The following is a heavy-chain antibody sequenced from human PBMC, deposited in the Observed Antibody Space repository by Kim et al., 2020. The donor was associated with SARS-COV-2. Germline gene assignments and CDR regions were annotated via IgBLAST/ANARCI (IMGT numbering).Heavy chain of an antibody. Sequence: GGSLRLSCAASGFTFSSYEMNWVRQAPGKGLEWVSYISSSGSTIYYADSVKGRFTISRDNAKNSLYLQMNSLRAEDTAVYYCARDDQLLGRYYYYGMDVWGQGTTVTVSS. CDR3: ARDDQLLGRYYYYGMDV. CDR1: GFTFSSYE. V-gene: IGHV3-48*03. CDR2: ISSSGSTI. J-gene: IGHJ6*02. D-gene: IGHD2-2*01.